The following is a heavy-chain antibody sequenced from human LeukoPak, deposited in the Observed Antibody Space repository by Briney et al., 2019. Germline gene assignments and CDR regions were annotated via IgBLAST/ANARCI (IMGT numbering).Heavy chain of an antibody. V-gene: IGHV1-18*01. J-gene: IGHJ4*02. D-gene: IGHD6-19*01. CDR2: ISAYNGNT. Sequence: ASVKVSCKASGYTFTSYGISWVRQAPGQGLEWMGWISAYNGNTNYAQKLQGRVTMTTDTSTSTAYMELRSLRSDDTAVYYCARACLGYSSGWDFDYWGQGTLVTVSS. CDR1: GYTFTSYG. CDR3: ARACLGYSSGWDFDY.